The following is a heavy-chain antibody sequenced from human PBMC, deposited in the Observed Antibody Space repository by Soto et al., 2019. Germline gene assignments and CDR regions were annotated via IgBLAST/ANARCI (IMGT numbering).Heavy chain of an antibody. Sequence: GGSLRLSCAASGFNFDYYFMHWVRQAPGKGLEWVASISWNGADIGYADSVKGRFTISRDKAKNSLFLQMNSLRTEDSALYYCAKDVTPTWLQRLDSWGQGTLGTAS. J-gene: IGHJ4*02. CDR2: ISWNGADI. CDR3: AKDVTPTWLQRLDS. D-gene: IGHD5-12*01. V-gene: IGHV3-9*01. CDR1: GFNFDYYF.